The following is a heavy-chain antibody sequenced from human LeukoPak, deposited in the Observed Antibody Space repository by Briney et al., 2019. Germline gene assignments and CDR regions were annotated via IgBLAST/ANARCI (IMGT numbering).Heavy chain of an antibody. CDR3: AIDHGGRLTRYFDL. CDR2: IDPDDGET. Sequence: ASVKVSCKVSGYTLTELSMHWVRQAPGKGLEWMGCIDPDDGETIYAQKFQGRVTMTEDTSTNTAYMELSTLRSEDTALYYCAIDHGGRLTRYFDLWGRGTLVTVSS. V-gene: IGHV1-24*01. J-gene: IGHJ2*01. CDR1: GYTLTELS. D-gene: IGHD2-15*01.